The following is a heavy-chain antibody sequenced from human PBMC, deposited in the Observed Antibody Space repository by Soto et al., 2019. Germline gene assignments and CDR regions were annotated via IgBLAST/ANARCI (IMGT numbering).Heavy chain of an antibody. CDR2: IYPGDSDT. J-gene: IGHJ6*03. CDR3: ARHSGTVTTPSNYYYMDV. D-gene: IGHD4-17*01. Sequence: GESLKISCKGSGYSFTSYWIGWVRQMPGKGLEWMGIIYPGDSDTRYSPSFQGQVTISADKSISTAYLQWSSLKASDTAMYCCARHSGTVTTPSNYYYMDVWGKGTTVTVSS. CDR1: GYSFTSYW. V-gene: IGHV5-51*01.